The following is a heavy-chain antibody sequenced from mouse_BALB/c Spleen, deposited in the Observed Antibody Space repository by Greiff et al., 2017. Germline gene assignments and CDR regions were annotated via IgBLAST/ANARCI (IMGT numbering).Heavy chain of an antibody. J-gene: IGHJ3*01. V-gene: IGHV1S34*01. D-gene: IGHD2-1*01. Sequence: LVQTGASGKISCKASGYSFTGFYMHWVKQSHGKGLEWIGYISCYNGATSYNQKFKGRATFTVDTSSSTAYMQFNSLTSEDSAVYYCARGDPYGNYVWFAYWGQGTLVTVSA. CDR1: GYSFTGFY. CDR3: ARGDPYGNYVWFAY. CDR2: ISCYNGAT.